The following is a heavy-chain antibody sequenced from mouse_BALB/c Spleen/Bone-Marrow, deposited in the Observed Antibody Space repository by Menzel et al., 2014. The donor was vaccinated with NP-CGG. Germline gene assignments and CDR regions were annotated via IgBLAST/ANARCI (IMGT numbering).Heavy chain of an antibody. J-gene: IGHJ1*01. CDR2: INPSTGYT. V-gene: IGHV1-7*01. Sequence: VQLQQSGAELAKPGASVEMSCKASGYTFTSYWMHWVKQRPGQGLEWIGYINPSTGYTEYNQKFKDKATLTADKSSSTAYMQLSSLTSEDSAVYYCARDWYFDVWGAGTTVTVSS. CDR3: ARDWYFDV. CDR1: GYTFTSYW.